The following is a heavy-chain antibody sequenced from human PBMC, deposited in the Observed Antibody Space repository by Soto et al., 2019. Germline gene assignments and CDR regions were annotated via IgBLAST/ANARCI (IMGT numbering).Heavy chain of an antibody. D-gene: IGHD2-15*01. CDR2: INPSGGST. CDR3: ARDESCSGGSCYGTNNYYYYYMDV. CDR1: GYTLTRHY. J-gene: IGHJ6*03. Sequence: GSMKGSLKGTGYTLTRHYMHWGRPAPGQGPGWMGIINPSGGSTSYAQKFQGRVTMTRDTSTSTVYMELSSLRSEDTAVYYCARDESCSGGSCYGTNNYYYYYMDVWGKGTTVTVSS. V-gene: IGHV1-46*01.